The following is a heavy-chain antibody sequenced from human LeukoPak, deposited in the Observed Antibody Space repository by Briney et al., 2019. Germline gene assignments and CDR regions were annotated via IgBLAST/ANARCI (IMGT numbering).Heavy chain of an antibody. CDR1: GFTFSCCW. Sequence: PGGSLRLSCAASGFTFSCCWMHWVRQVPGKGLVRVSRINTDGSDTNYADSVKGRFTISRDNAKNTLYLQMNSLRAEDTAVYYCARGLSGAYSYGYSDYWGQGTLVTVSS. D-gene: IGHD5-18*01. V-gene: IGHV3-74*01. CDR2: INTDGSDT. CDR3: ARGLSGAYSYGYSDY. J-gene: IGHJ4*02.